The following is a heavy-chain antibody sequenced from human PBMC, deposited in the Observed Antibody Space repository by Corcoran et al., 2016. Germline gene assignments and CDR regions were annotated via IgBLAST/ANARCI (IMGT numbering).Heavy chain of an antibody. CDR2: INPNSGGT. Sequence: QVQLVQSGAGVKKPGASVKVSCKASGYIFTGYYMHWVRQAPGQGLEWMGWINPNSGGTNYAQKFQGWVTMTRDTSIGKAYMELSRLRSDDTAVYYCARGHYSSGLYEGVSSAFDIWGQGTMVTVSS. D-gene: IGHD6-19*01. CDR3: ARGHYSSGLYEGVSSAFDI. CDR1: GYIFTGYY. J-gene: IGHJ3*02. V-gene: IGHV1-2*04.